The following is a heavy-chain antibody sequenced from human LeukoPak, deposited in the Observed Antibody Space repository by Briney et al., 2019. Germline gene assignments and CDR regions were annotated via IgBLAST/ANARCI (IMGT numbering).Heavy chain of an antibody. V-gene: IGHV4-61*01. D-gene: IGHD1-1*01. CDR3: ASNPYWNDDYFDC. CDR1: GVSVSSGSYY. J-gene: IGHJ4*02. Sequence: SETLSLTCTVSGVSVSSGSYYWSWIRQPPGKGLEWIGYIYYSGSTNYNPSLKSRVTISVDTSKNQFSLKLSSVTAADTAVYYCASNPYWNDDYFDCWGQGALVTVSP. CDR2: IYYSGST.